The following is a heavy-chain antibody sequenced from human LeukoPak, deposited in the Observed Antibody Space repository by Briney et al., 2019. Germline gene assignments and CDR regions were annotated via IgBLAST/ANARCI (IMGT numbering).Heavy chain of an antibody. CDR1: GGSISSGGYY. V-gene: IGHV4-31*03. CDR3: ARDLGYPYYYDSSGYPYYYGMDV. CDR2: IYYSGST. Sequence: SQTLSLTCTVSGGSISSGGYYWSWIRQHPGKGLEWIGYIYYSGSTYYNPSLKSRVTISVDTSKNQFSLKLSSVTAADTAVYYCARDLGYPYYYDSSGYPYYYGMDVWGQGTTATVSS. D-gene: IGHD3-22*01. J-gene: IGHJ6*02.